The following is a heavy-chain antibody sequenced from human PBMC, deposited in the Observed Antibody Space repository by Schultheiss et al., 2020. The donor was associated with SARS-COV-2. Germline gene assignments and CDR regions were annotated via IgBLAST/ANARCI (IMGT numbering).Heavy chain of an antibody. V-gene: IGHV3-11*01. Sequence: GGSLRLSCAASGFTFDDYGMSWIRQAPGKGLEWVSYISSSGSTIYYADSVKGRFTISRDNAKNSLYLQMNSLRAEDTAVYYCARDLSAALHWFDPWGQGTLVTVSS. CDR1: GFTFDDYG. J-gene: IGHJ5*02. CDR2: ISSSGSTI. CDR3: ARDLSAALHWFDP. D-gene: IGHD6-6*01.